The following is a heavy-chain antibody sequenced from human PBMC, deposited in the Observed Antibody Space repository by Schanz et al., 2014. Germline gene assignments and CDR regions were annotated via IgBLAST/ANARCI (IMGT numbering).Heavy chain of an antibody. J-gene: IGHJ5*02. CDR2: IKGKTDGGTA. V-gene: IGHV3-15*01. D-gene: IGHD6-13*01. Sequence: EVQLVESGGDLVQPGGSLRLSCSASGFTFSTFAMHWVRQAPGKGLEWVGRIKGKTDGGTADYAAPMKGRFTISRDDSKNTLFLQMNSLETEDTAVYYCATASSPVREAGAGSSFHLWGQGTLVTVSP. CDR1: GFTFSTFA. CDR3: ATASSPVREAGAGSSFHL.